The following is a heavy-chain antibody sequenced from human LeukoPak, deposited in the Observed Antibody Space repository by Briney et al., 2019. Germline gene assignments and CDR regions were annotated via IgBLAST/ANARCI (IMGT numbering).Heavy chain of an antibody. CDR3: TTAFYYDSSGYR. V-gene: IGHV3-15*01. Sequence: GGSLRLSCAASGFTFSNAWMSWVRQAPGKGLEWVGRIKSKTDGGTTDYAAPVKGRFTISRDDSKNTLYLQMSSLKTEDTAVYYCTTAFYYDSSGYRGGQGTLVTVSS. CDR2: IKSKTDGGTT. CDR1: GFTFSNAW. D-gene: IGHD3-22*01. J-gene: IGHJ4*02.